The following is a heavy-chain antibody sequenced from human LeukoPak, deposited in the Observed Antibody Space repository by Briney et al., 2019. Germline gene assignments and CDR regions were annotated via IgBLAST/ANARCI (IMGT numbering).Heavy chain of an antibody. CDR1: GYSFTSYG. CDR2: ISAYNGNT. CDR3: ARERRSIVATAEGLDI. Sequence: ASVKVSCKASGYSFTSYGISWVRQAPGQGLEWMGWISAYNGNTNYAQKFQGRVTITADESTSTAYMELSSMRSEDTAVYYCARERRSIVATAEGLDIWGQGTMVTVSS. J-gene: IGHJ3*02. V-gene: IGHV1-18*01. D-gene: IGHD5-12*01.